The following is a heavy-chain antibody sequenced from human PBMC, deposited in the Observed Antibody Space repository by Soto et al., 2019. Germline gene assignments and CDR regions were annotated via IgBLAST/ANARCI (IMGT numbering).Heavy chain of an antibody. D-gene: IGHD3-10*01. CDR1: GYSFTSHG. CDR3: ARDNGFGESDV. V-gene: IGHV1-18*01. J-gene: IGHJ6*02. CDR2: ISAYNGHT. Sequence: QVQLVQSGAEVKKPGASVKVSCKASGYSFTSHGITWVRQAPGQGLEWMGWISAYNGHTNYAQKLQGRVTMTTDTSTSTAYTALRSLRSDDTAVYYCARDNGFGESDVWGQATTVTVSS.